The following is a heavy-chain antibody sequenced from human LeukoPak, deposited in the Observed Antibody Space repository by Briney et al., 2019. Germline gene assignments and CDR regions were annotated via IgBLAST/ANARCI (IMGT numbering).Heavy chain of an antibody. CDR2: INHSGST. CDR1: GGSFSGYY. CDR3: ARLPRRVGATTSDY. D-gene: IGHD1-26*01. V-gene: IGHV4-34*01. Sequence: SETLSLTCAVYGGSFSGYYWSWIRQPPGKGLEWIGEINHSGSTNYNPSLKSRVTISVDTSKNQFSLKLSSVTAADTAVYYCARLPRRVGATTSDYWGQGILVTVSS. J-gene: IGHJ4*02.